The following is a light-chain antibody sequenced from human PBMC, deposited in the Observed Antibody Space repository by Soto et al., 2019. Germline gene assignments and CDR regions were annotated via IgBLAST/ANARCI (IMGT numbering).Light chain of an antibody. CDR1: QSVSSN. CDR2: GAS. J-gene: IGKJ1*01. CDR3: QQYNNWWT. Sequence: EIVMTQSPATLSVSPGERATLSCRASQSVSSNLAWYQQKPGQAPRLLIYGASTRATGIPARFGGSGSGTEFTLTISSLQSEDFAVYYCQQYNNWWTFGQGTKADIK. V-gene: IGKV3-15*01.